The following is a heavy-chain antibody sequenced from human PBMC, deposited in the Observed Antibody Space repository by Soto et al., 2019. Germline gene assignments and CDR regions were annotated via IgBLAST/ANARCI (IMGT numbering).Heavy chain of an antibody. J-gene: IGHJ6*03. D-gene: IGHD5-12*01. CDR3: ARGLRGYDYYYYYYYMDV. CDR1: GFTFSSYW. Sequence: GGSLRLSCAASGFTFSSYWMSWVRQAPGKGLEWVANIKQDGSEKYYVDSVKGRLTISRDNAKNPLYLQMNSLRAEDTAVYYCARGLRGYDYYYYYYYMDVWGKGTTVTVSS. V-gene: IGHV3-7*01. CDR2: IKQDGSEK.